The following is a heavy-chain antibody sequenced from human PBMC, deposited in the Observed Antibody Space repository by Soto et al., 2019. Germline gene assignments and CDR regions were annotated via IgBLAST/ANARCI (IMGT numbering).Heavy chain of an antibody. J-gene: IGHJ5*01. V-gene: IGHV3-15*01. Sequence: GGSLRLSCAASGFTFSNAWMSWVRQAPGKGLEWVGRIKSKTDGGTTDYAAPVKGRFTISRDDSKNTLYLQMNSLKTEDTAVYDCTTDRWWELPQVWFDSWGQGTLVTVSS. CDR1: GFTFSNAW. CDR3: TTDRWWELPQVWFDS. CDR2: IKSKTDGGTT. D-gene: IGHD1-26*01.